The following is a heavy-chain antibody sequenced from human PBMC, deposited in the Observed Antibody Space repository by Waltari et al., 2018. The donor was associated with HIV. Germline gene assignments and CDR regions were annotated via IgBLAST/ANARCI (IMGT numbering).Heavy chain of an antibody. CDR3: ATDKWRLRDTLTTYYANTFDH. Sequence: EVQLVESGGGVVKPGGSLRLSCAASGFSFSDAWMNWVRQAPGKGLEWVGRIKSEVDGGTTDYGASVRGRFSISRDDSKKKVLLLLDGLQAGDTALYYCATDKWRLRDTLTTYYANTFDHWGRGALVTVS. CDR1: GFSFSDAW. D-gene: IGHD3-22*01. V-gene: IGHV3-15*01. J-gene: IGHJ4*02. CDR2: IKSEVDGGTT.